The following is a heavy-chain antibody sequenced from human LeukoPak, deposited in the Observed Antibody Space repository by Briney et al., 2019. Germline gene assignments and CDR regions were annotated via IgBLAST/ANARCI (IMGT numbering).Heavy chain of an antibody. V-gene: IGHV3-9*01. J-gene: IGHJ3*02. CDR1: GFTFDDYA. CDR2: ISWNSGSI. CDR3: AIRFGVVTQAPGAFDI. D-gene: IGHD3-3*01. Sequence: SLRLSCAASGFTFDDYAMHWVRQAPGKGLEWVSGISWNSGSIGYADSVKGRFTISRDNAKNSLYLQMNSLRAEDTAVYYCAIRFGVVTQAPGAFDIWGQGTMVTVSS.